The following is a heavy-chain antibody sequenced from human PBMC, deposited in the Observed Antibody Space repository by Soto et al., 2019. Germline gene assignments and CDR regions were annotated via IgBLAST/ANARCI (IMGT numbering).Heavy chain of an antibody. V-gene: IGHV3-74*01. D-gene: IGHD2-2*02. CDR1: GFTFSSYW. CDR2: INSDGSST. Sequence: GGSLRLSCAASGFTFSSYWMHWVRQAPGKGLVWVSRINSDGSSTSYADSVKGRFTISRDNAKNTLYLQMNSLRAEDTAVYYCARWPVVQAAIRWDYYFDYWGQGTLVTVSS. CDR3: ARWPVVQAAIRWDYYFDY. J-gene: IGHJ4*02.